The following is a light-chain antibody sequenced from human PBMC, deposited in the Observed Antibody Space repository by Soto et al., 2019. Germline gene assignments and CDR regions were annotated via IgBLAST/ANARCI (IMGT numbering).Light chain of an antibody. CDR2: EVS. CDR3: SSYAGSNLWV. Sequence: QSALTQPPSASGSPGQSVTISCTGTSSDVGGYNYVSWYQQHPGKAPKLMIYEVSKRPSGVPDRFSGSNSGNTASLTVSGLQAEDEADYCCSSYAGSNLWVFGGGTKLTVL. V-gene: IGLV2-8*01. CDR1: SSDVGGYNY. J-gene: IGLJ3*02.